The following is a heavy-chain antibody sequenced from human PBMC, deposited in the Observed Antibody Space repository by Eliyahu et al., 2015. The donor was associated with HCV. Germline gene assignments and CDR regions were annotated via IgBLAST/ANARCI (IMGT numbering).Heavy chain of an antibody. CDR3: VKDLTVVVITDAFDI. CDR1: GFXFSSYA. V-gene: IGHV3-64D*06. CDR2: ISSNGGST. J-gene: IGHJ3*02. D-gene: IGHD3-22*01. Sequence: EVQLVESGGGLVQPGGSLRLSCSASGFXFSSYAMHWVRQAPGKGLEYVSAISSNGGSTYYADSVKGRFTISRDNSKNTLYLQMSSLRAEDTAVYYCVKDLTVVVITDAFDIWGQGTMVTVSS.